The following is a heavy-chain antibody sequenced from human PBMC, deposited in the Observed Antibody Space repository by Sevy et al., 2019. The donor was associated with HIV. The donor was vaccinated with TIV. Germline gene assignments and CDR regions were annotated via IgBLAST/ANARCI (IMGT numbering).Heavy chain of an antibody. CDR2: ISYDGSNK. V-gene: IGHV3-30*04. CDR1: GFTFSSYA. J-gene: IGHJ2*01. Sequence: GGSLRLSCAASGFTFSSYAMHWGRQAPGKGLEWVAVISYDGSNKYYADSVKGRFTISRDNSKNTLYLQMNSLRAEDTAVYYCARDPKTPVWFGELSPDWYFDLWGRGTLVPVSS. CDR3: ARDPKTPVWFGELSPDWYFDL. D-gene: IGHD3-10*01.